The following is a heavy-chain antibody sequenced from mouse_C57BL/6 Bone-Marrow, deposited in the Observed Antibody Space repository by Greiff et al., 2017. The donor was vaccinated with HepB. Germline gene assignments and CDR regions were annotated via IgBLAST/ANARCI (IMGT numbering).Heavy chain of an antibody. Sequence: EVMLVESGPELVKPGASVKISCKASGYSFTGYYMTWVKQSPEKSLEWIGEINPSTGGTTYNQKFKAKATLTVDKSSSTAYIQLKSLTSEDSAVYYCARWGMAPFDYWGQGTTLTVSS. CDR3: ARWGMAPFDY. D-gene: IGHD2-3*01. V-gene: IGHV1-42*01. CDR2: INPSTGGT. J-gene: IGHJ2*01. CDR1: GYSFTGYY.